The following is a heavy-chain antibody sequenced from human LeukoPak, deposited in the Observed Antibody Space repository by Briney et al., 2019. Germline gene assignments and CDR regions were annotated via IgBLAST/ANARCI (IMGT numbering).Heavy chain of an antibody. CDR1: GGSFSGYY. J-gene: IGHJ5*02. CDR3: ARDSVNYGRPNNWFDP. CDR2: INHSGST. D-gene: IGHD4-11*01. V-gene: IGHV4-34*01. Sequence: SETLSLTCAVYGGSFSGYYWSWIRQPPGKGLEWIGEINHSGSTNYNPSLKSRVTISVDTSKNQFSLQLNSVTPEDTAVYYCARDSVNYGRPNNWFDPWGQGTLVTVSS.